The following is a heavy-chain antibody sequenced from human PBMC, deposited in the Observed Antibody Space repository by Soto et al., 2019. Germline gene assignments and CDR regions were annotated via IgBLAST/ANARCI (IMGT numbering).Heavy chain of an antibody. CDR2: MQPSSGRT. CDR3: ARDPGYSSGPSYWYFDL. CDR1: GYSFTGLD. D-gene: IGHD6-19*01. V-gene: IGHV1-8*01. Sequence: QVQLVQSGAEVREPGASVKVSCKASGYSFTGLDINWVRQTTGQGLEWMGWMQPSSGRTGYAQKFQGRVTMTRDTSINTAYMELSSLRSEDTAVYYCARDPGYSSGPSYWYFDLWGRGTLVTVSS. J-gene: IGHJ2*01.